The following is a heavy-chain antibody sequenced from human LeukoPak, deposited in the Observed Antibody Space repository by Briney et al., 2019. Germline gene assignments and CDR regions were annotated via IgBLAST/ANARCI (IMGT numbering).Heavy chain of an antibody. CDR1: GFTFSSYA. CDR2: ISYDGSNK. Sequence: GGSLRLSCAASGFTFSSYAMHWVRQAPGKGLEGVAVISYDGSNKYYADSVKGRFTISRDNSKNTLYLQMNSLRAEDTAVYYCARTGYVWGSYRYRNYFDYWGQGTLVTVSS. J-gene: IGHJ4*02. CDR3: ARTGYVWGSYRYRNYFDY. D-gene: IGHD3-16*02. V-gene: IGHV3-30-3*01.